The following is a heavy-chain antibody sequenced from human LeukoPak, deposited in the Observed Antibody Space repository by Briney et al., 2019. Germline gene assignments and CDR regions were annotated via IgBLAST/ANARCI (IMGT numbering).Heavy chain of an antibody. J-gene: IGHJ5*02. Sequence: SETLSLTCTVSGGSIISYFWSWIRQPPGKGPEWIGYIFDSGTTNYNPSTNYNPSLKSRVTVSLDTYKNHFSLKLSSVTAADTAGFFWARGGVTTIAQYESWARGILVPVSS. CDR2: IFDSGTTNYNPST. D-gene: IGHD5-12*01. CDR1: GGSIISYF. V-gene: IGHV4-59*01. CDR3: ARGGVTTIAQYES.